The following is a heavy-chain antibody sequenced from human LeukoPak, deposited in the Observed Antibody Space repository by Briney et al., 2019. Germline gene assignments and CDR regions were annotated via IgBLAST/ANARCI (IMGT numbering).Heavy chain of an antibody. D-gene: IGHD3-22*01. CDR2: ISSNGDST. Sequence: GGSLRLSCAASGFTFSSYPMHWVRQAPGKGLEYVSGISSNGDSTYYANSVKGRFTISRDNSKNTLYLQMDSLRAEDMAVYYCAREYYYEELDYWGQGTLVTVSS. CDR1: GFTFSSYP. V-gene: IGHV3-64*01. J-gene: IGHJ4*02. CDR3: AREYYYEELDY.